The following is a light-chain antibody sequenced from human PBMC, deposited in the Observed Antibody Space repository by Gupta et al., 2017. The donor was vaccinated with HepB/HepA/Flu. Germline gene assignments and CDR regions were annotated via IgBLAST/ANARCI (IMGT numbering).Light chain of an antibody. J-gene: IGLJ2*01. CDR2: LNSDGSH. CDR3: QTWGTGIQVV. V-gene: IGLV4-69*01. Sequence: QLVLTQSPSASASLGASVKLTCTLSSGHSNYAIAWHQQQPEKGPRYLMKLNSDGSHSKGDGIPDRFSGSSSGAERSLTISSLQSEDEANYCCQTWGTGIQVVFGGGTNLTVL. CDR1: SGHSNYA.